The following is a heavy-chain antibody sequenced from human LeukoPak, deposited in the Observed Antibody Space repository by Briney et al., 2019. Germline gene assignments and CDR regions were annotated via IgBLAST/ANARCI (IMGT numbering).Heavy chain of an antibody. CDR2: VYTSGST. Sequence: PSETLSLTCTVSGGSISNGSYYWSWIRQPAGKGLEWIGHVYTSGSTNYNPSLKSRVTISVDTSKNQFSLMLSSVTAADTAVYYCARDPGGRNYYVDWGQGTLVTVSS. J-gene: IGHJ4*02. D-gene: IGHD3-10*02. CDR1: GGSISNGSYY. CDR3: ARDPGGRNYYVD. V-gene: IGHV4-61*09.